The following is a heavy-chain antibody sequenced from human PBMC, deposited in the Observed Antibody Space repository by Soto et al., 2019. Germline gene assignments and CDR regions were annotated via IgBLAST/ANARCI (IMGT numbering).Heavy chain of an antibody. Sequence: SETLSLTCTVSGGSISSYYWGWIRQPPGKGLEWIGYIYYSGSTNYNPSLKSRVTISVDTSKNQFSLKLSSVTAADTAVYYCARDINNCSSTSCYGPWFDPWGQGTLVTVSS. J-gene: IGHJ5*02. V-gene: IGHV4-59*01. CDR1: GGSISSYY. CDR3: ARDINNCSSTSCYGPWFDP. CDR2: IYYSGST. D-gene: IGHD2-2*01.